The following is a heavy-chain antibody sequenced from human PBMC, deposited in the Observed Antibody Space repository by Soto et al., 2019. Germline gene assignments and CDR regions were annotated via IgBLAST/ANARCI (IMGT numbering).Heavy chain of an antibody. D-gene: IGHD3-10*01. V-gene: IGHV3-23*01. CDR3: AKKGNSGPGREYFVY. CDR1: GVTFSSSS. J-gene: IGHJ4*02. CDR2: FRTSGDDVIT. Sequence: GGSLRLSCEASGVTFSSSSMSWVRHDPGKWLECVSGFRTSGDDVITYYADSVKGRFTISRHNSKRTQVLQVEQQRAEDTAIHDCAKKGNSGPGREYFVYSGQGTLVSVPS.